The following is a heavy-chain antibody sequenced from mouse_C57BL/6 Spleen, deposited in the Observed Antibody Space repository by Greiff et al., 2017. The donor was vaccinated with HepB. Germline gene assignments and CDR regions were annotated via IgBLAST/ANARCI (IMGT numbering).Heavy chain of an antibody. CDR3: TGQDAMDY. J-gene: IGHJ4*01. V-gene: IGHV1-15*01. Sequence: VQLQQSGAELVRPGASVTLSCKASGYTFTDYEMHWVKRTPVHGLEWIGAIDPETGGTAYNQKFKGKAILTADKSSSTAYMELRSLTSEDSAVYYCTGQDAMDYWGQGTSVTVSS. D-gene: IGHD3-1*01. CDR2: IDPETGGT. CDR1: GYTFTDYE.